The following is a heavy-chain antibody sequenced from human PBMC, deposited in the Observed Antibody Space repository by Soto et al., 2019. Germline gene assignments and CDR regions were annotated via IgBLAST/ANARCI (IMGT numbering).Heavy chain of an antibody. CDR2: ISSNGNT. CDR3: AREVWVAGLLYYFDF. J-gene: IGHJ4*02. V-gene: IGHV4-4*07. D-gene: IGHD6-19*01. Sequence: LSLTCTVSDGSISGNFLTWIRQPAGKGLEWIGRISSNGNTDYNPSLKSRVTMSIDTSKNHFSLDLISVTASDTAIYYCAREVWVAGLLYYFDFWGQGTLVTVSS. CDR1: DGSISGNF.